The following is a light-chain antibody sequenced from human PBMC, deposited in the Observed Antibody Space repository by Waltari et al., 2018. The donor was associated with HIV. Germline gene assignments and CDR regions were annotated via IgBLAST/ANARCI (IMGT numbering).Light chain of an antibody. Sequence: EVTQRSSLSVALGKTAKLTCGGNYLGAKSVQWSQQKAGQAPLLVIYADSGRPSGVPDRYSGSSSGDMATLTITRVHTGDEAHYYCQVCDSCIVVFCRGTKLTVL. V-gene: IGLV3-9*01. CDR1: YLGAKS. J-gene: IGLJ3*02. CDR3: QVCDSCIVV. CDR2: ADS.